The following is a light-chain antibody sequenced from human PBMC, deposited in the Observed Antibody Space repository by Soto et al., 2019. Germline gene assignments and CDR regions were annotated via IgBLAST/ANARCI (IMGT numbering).Light chain of an antibody. CDR1: RSVSSN. Sequence: TKSQSVVSLSPRLFPILYSKSTRRSVSSNLAWYQQKPGQAPRLLIYGASTRATGIPARFSGSGSGTDFTLTISSLQPEDVASYYCQQSKSTPRTFGEGIKVDIK. J-gene: IGKJ1*01. CDR2: GAS. V-gene: IGKV3D-15*01. CDR3: QQSKSTPRT.